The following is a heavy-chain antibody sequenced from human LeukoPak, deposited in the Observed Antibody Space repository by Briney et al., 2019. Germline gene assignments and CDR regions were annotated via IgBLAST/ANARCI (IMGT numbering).Heavy chain of an antibody. CDR3: ARVRVDTPLVNYYYGMDV. Sequence: GGSLRLSCAASGFSFSIYWMSWVRQAPGKGLEWVANIKEDGREKYYVDSVKGRFTISRDNAKTSLYLQMNSLRAEDTAVYYCARVRVDTPLVNYYYGMDVWGQGTTVTVSS. CDR2: IKEDGREK. J-gene: IGHJ6*02. D-gene: IGHD5-18*01. CDR1: GFSFSIYW. V-gene: IGHV3-7*02.